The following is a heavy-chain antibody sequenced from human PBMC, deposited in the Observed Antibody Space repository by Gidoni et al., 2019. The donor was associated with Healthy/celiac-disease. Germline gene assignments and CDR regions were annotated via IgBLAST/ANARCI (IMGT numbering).Heavy chain of an antibody. CDR2: ISGSGGST. CDR1: GFTFSSYA. V-gene: IGHV3-23*01. CDR3: AKAAIGPGAEGDADYFDY. D-gene: IGHD6-25*01. Sequence: EVQLLESGGGLVQPGGSLRLSCAASGFTFSSYAMSWGRQAPGKGLEWVSAISGSGGSTYYADPVKGRFTISRDNSKNTLYLQMNSLRAEDTAVYYCAKAAIGPGAEGDADYFDYWGQGTLVTVSS. J-gene: IGHJ4*02.